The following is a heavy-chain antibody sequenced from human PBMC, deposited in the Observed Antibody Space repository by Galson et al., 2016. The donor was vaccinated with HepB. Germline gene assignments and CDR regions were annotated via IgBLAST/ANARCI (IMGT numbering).Heavy chain of an antibody. Sequence: SLRLSCAASGFTFSSYEMNWVRQAPGKGLEWVSYISSSGSNIYYADSVKGRFTISRDNAKNSLYLQMNSLRAEDTAVYYCAREYSYGYYYFYGVDVWGQGTTVTVSS. V-gene: IGHV3-48*03. J-gene: IGHJ6*02. CDR3: AREYSYGYYYFYGVDV. CDR1: GFTFSSYE. D-gene: IGHD5-18*01. CDR2: ISSSGSNI.